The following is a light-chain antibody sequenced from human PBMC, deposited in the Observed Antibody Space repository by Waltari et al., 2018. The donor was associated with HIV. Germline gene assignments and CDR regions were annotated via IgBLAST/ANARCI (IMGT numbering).Light chain of an antibody. CDR2: STN. CDR1: SGSVSTSYY. CDR3: VLFMGNGIWV. Sequence: QTVVTQEPSFSVSPGGTVTLTCGLSSGSVSTSYYPSWYQQTPCQAPRTLIYSTNTRSSGVPDRFSGSILGNKAALTITGAQADDESDYYCVLFMGNGIWVFGGGTKLTVL. V-gene: IGLV8-61*01. J-gene: IGLJ3*02.